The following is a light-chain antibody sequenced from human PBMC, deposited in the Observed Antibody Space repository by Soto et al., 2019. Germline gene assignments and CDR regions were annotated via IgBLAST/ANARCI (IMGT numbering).Light chain of an antibody. CDR2: SAT. Sequence: AIQVTQSPSSLSASVGDRVTITCRTSEDVRHDLAWFQQRPGKAPNLLIYSATRLQSGVPSRFSGSGSGTDFTLIISSLQPEDFATYYCLQANNYPWTFGLGTRWIS. CDR1: EDVRHD. J-gene: IGKJ1*01. CDR3: LQANNYPWT. V-gene: IGKV1-6*01.